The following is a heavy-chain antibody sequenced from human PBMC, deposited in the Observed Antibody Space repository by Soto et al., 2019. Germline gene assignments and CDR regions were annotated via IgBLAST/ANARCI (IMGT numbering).Heavy chain of an antibody. Sequence: QVQLVQSGAEVKKPGASVKVSCKASGYTFTSYGISWVRQAPGQGLEWMGWLSAYKRNTNYAQKLQGRVTMTTDTSTSTAYMELRSLRSDDTAVYYCVVAAQPYYFDYWGQGTLVTVSS. CDR2: LSAYKRNT. CDR1: GYTFTSYG. CDR3: VVAAQPYYFDY. V-gene: IGHV1-18*01. J-gene: IGHJ4*02. D-gene: IGHD2-15*01.